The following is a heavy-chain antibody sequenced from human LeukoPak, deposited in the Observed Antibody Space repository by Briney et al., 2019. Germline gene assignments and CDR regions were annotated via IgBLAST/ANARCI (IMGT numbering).Heavy chain of an antibody. D-gene: IGHD4-17*01. V-gene: IGHV1-2*04. Sequence: GASVKVSCKASGYTFTGYYMHWVRQAPGQGLEWMGWINPNSGGTNYAQKFQGWVTMTRDTSISTAYMELSRLRSDDTAVYYCARDLYRLDYGDYVSNYYYAMDVWGQGTTVTVSS. CDR3: ARDLYRLDYGDYVSNYYYAMDV. J-gene: IGHJ6*02. CDR2: INPNSGGT. CDR1: GYTFTGYY.